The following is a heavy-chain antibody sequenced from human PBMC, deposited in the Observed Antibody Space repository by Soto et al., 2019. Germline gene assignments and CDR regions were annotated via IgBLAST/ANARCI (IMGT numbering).Heavy chain of an antibody. CDR1: GGSISSSSYY. CDR3: ARISSIAARPDY. D-gene: IGHD6-6*01. Sequence: QLQLQESGPGLVKPSETLSLTCTVSGGSISSSSYYWGWIRQPPGKGLEWIGYIYYRGSNFYNTSLESRVTISVDTSKNQCSLNLSSVTAADTAVYYCARISSIAARPDYWGQGTLVTVSS. J-gene: IGHJ4*02. CDR2: IYYRGSN. V-gene: IGHV4-39*01.